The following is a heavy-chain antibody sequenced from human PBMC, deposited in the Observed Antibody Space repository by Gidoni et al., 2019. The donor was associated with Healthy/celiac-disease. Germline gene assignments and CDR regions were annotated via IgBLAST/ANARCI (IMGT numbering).Heavy chain of an antibody. J-gene: IGHJ4*02. CDR2: ISYDGSNK. Sequence: QVQLVASGGGVVQPGRSLRLSCAASGFTFSSYGMHWVRQAPGKRLEWVAVISYDGSNKYYADSVKGRFTISRDNSKNTLYLQMNSLRAEDTAVYYCAKGSYDSSGYLDYWGQGTLVTVSS. CDR1: GFTFSSYG. CDR3: AKGSYDSSGYLDY. V-gene: IGHV3-30*18. D-gene: IGHD3-22*01.